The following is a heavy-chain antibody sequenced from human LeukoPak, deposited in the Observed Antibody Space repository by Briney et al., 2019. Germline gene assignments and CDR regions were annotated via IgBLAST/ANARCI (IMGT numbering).Heavy chain of an antibody. CDR3: ARETRITIFGVVRGYFDY. Sequence: PGGSLRLSCAASGLTVSSNYMSWVRQAPGKGLEWVSVIYSGGSTYYADSVKGRFTISRDNSKNTLYLQMNSLRAEDTAVYYCARETRITIFGVVRGYFDYWGQGTLVTVSS. J-gene: IGHJ4*02. V-gene: IGHV3-53*01. CDR1: GLTVSSNY. D-gene: IGHD3-3*01. CDR2: IYSGGST.